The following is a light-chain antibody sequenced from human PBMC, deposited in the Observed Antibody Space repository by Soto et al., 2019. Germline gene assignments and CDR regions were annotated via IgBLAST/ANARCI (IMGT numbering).Light chain of an antibody. Sequence: QSALTQPASVSGSPGQSITISCTGTSSDVGSYNLVSWYQQHPGKAPKLMIYEGSKRPSGVSNRFSGSKSGNTASLTISGRQADDEADYYCCSYAGSSTLYVFGTGTKVTVL. V-gene: IGLV2-23*01. J-gene: IGLJ1*01. CDR2: EGS. CDR3: CSYAGSSTLYV. CDR1: SSDVGSYNL.